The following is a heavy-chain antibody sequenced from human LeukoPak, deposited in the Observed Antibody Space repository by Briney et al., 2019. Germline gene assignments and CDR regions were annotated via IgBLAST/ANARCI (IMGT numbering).Heavy chain of an antibody. CDR1: GGSMSSYY. CDR3: ARSVRLLSLATADNWFDP. CDR2: IYYSGIT. Sequence: PSETLSLTCTVSGGSMSSYYWSWIRQPPGKGLEWIGYIYYSGITNYNPSLKSRVTISIDTSENQFSLNLRSVTAADTAVYFCARSVRLLSLATADNWFDPWGQATLVTVSS. D-gene: IGHD2-21*02. J-gene: IGHJ5*02. V-gene: IGHV4-59*01.